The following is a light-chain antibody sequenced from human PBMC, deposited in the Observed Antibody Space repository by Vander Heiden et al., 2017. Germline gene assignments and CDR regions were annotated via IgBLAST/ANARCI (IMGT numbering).Light chain of an antibody. V-gene: IGKV3-15*01. CDR1: QSVSSN. J-gene: IGKJ1*01. CDR3: QQYNNWAPWT. Sequence: EVGMTQSPATMSVSPGERATLSCRARQSVSSNLAWYQQKPGQAPRLLIYGASTRATGIPARFSGSGSGTEFTLTISSLQSEDFAVYYCQQYNNWAPWTFGQGTKVEIK. CDR2: GAS.